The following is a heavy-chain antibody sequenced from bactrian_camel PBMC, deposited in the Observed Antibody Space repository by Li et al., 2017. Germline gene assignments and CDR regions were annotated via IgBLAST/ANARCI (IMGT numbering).Heavy chain of an antibody. V-gene: IGHV3S54*01. Sequence: HVQLVESGGGSVQAGGSLTLACVVSGNTEDTNFVAWFRQAPGKEREGVAVIYTGGGATAYADSVKGRFTISQNDAKTIVDLQMDSLTADDAGIYTCATALRGAWDNSRNYQYWGQGTQVTVST. CDR3: ATALRGAWDNSRNYQY. J-gene: IGHJ4*01. CDR1: GNTEDTNF. D-gene: IGHD2*01. CDR2: IYTGGGAT.